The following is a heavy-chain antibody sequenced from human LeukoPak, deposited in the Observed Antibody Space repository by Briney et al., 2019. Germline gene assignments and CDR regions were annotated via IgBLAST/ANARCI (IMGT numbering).Heavy chain of an antibody. J-gene: IGHJ4*02. Sequence: GGSLRLSCAASGFTFSSYAMHWVRQAPGKGLEWEAVISYDGSNKYYADSVKGRFTISRDNSKNTLYLQMNSLRAEDTAVYYCAKGTLDIVVVPAAPKVYYFDYWGQGTLVTVSS. CDR2: ISYDGSNK. CDR1: GFTFSSYA. D-gene: IGHD2-2*01. V-gene: IGHV3-30-3*01. CDR3: AKGTLDIVVVPAAPKVYYFDY.